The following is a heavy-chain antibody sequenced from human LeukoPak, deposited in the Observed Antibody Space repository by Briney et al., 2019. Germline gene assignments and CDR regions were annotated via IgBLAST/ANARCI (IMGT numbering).Heavy chain of an antibody. J-gene: IGHJ5*02. V-gene: IGHV1-3*01. CDR2: INAANGET. CDR1: GYSFTSYV. Sequence: ASVKVSCKASGYSFTSYVLHWVRQAPGQRLEWMGWINAANGETKYSQRFQGRVTFTRDTSASTAYMELSSLKGSDTAMYYCSTPYSPHPWGQGTLVTVSS. D-gene: IGHD2-21*01. CDR3: STPYSPHP.